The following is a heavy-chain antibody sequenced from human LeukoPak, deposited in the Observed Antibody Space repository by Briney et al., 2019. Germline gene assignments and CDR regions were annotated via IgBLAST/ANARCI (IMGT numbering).Heavy chain of an antibody. CDR2: IYYSGST. D-gene: IGHD4-17*01. J-gene: IGHJ4*02. CDR3: AGTTVTIFDY. V-gene: IGHV4-59*01. CDR1: GGSISSYY. Sequence: PSETLSLTCTVSGGSISSYYWSWIRQPPGKGLEWIGYIYYSGSTNYNPSLKSQVTISVDTSRNQFSLKLSSVTAADTAVYYCAGTTVTIFDYWGQGTLVTVSS.